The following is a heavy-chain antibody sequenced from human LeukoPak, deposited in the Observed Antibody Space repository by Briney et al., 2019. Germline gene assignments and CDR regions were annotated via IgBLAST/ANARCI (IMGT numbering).Heavy chain of an antibody. CDR2: IYYTGST. Sequence: SETLSLTCTVSGGSISSYYWSWIRQPPGKGLEWIGYIYYTGSTNYNPSLKSRVTISLDTSKNQFSLKLSSMTAADTAVYYCARQRVNKWNNLGSFDYWCQGTLVTVSS. CDR1: GGSISSYY. CDR3: ARQRVNKWNNLGSFDY. J-gene: IGHJ4*02. D-gene: IGHD1/OR15-1a*01. V-gene: IGHV4-59*08.